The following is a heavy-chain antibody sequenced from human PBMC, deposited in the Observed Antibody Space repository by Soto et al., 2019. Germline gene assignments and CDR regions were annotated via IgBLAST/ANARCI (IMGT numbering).Heavy chain of an antibody. J-gene: IGHJ5*02. V-gene: IGHV4-30-4*01. Sequence: SETLSLTCTVSGGSISSGDYYWSWIRQPPGKGLEWIGYIYYSGSTYYNPSLKSRVTISVDTSKNQFSLKLSSVTAADTAVYYCARETYNWNYEEYNWFDPWGQGTRVTVSA. CDR2: IYYSGST. CDR1: GGSISSGDYY. CDR3: ARETYNWNYEEYNWFDP. D-gene: IGHD1-7*01.